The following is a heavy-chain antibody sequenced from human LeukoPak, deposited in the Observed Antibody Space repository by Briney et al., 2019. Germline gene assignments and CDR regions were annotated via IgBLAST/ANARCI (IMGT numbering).Heavy chain of an antibody. J-gene: IGHJ4*02. V-gene: IGHV3-23*01. Sequence: GGSLRLSCAASGFTFSSYAMSWVRQAPGKGLEWVSAISGSGGSTYYADSVKGRFTISRDNSKNTLYLQMNSLRAEDTAIYYCTRVGYIDEGIDYWGQETLVTVSS. CDR2: ISGSGGST. CDR3: TRVGYIDEGIDY. CDR1: GFTFSSYA. D-gene: IGHD5-24*01.